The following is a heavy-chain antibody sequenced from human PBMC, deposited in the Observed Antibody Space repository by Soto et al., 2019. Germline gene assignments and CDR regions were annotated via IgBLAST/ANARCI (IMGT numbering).Heavy chain of an antibody. CDR2: ISSRGTSI. CDR1: GFTFNTYE. Sequence: EVQLVESGGGLVQPGESLRLSCAASGFTFNTYEMNWVRQAPGKGLEWVAYISSRGTSIYYGDSMKGRFTISRDNAKNSLYLEMNSLRAEDTAVYYCARESEDLTSNFDYWGQGTLVTVSS. J-gene: IGHJ4*02. CDR3: ARESEDLTSNFDY. V-gene: IGHV3-48*03.